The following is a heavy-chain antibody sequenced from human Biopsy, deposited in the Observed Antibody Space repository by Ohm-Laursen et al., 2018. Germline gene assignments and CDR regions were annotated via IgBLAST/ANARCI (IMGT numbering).Heavy chain of an antibody. Sequence: TLSLTCPVSGGSISSRNHYWGWPRQPPGKGLEWIGHVYYSGSTFYNSSLESRVTVSVDTSKNQFHLRLTSMSASDTAVYYCARHSLDDFWSGAHYDFDYWGLGTLVTVSS. J-gene: IGHJ4*02. D-gene: IGHD3-3*01. CDR1: GGSISSRNHY. V-gene: IGHV4-39*01. CDR3: ARHSLDDFWSGAHYDFDY. CDR2: VYYSGST.